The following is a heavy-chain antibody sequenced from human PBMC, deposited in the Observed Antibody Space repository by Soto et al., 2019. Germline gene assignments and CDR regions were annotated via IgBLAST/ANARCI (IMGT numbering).Heavy chain of an antibody. V-gene: IGHV1-2*02. CDR2: INPSSGGT. CDR1: GYPFTGPY. Sequence: ASVKVSCKASGYPFTGPYIYWVRQAPGQGLEWMGWINPSSGGTEFAEKFQGRVSITRDRSTTTFYMELSSLRSDDTAVFYCANPRQASCPSGACLPPLDVWGQGTTVTVSS. J-gene: IGHJ6*02. CDR3: ANPRQASCPSGACLPPLDV. D-gene: IGHD2-21*01.